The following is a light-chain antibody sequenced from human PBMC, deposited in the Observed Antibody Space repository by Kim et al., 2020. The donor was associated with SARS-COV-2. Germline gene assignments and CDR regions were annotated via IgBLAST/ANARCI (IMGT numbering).Light chain of an antibody. CDR1: STDVGGYNH. V-gene: IGLV2-14*03. CDR2: DVS. J-gene: IGLJ3*02. CDR3: SSYTSSSTRV. Sequence: GQSITIACTGTSTDVGGYNHVSWYQQHPGKAPNLMIYDVSNRPSGVSNRFSGSKSGDTTALTISALQAEDEADYYCSSYTSSSTRVFGGGTQLTVL.